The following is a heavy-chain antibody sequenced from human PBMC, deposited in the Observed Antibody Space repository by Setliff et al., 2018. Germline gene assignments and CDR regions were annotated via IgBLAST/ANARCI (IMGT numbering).Heavy chain of an antibody. Sequence: GSLRLSCAASGFTFSTFWMDWVRQAPGKGLQWLANIREDGGEKHYVDSVKGRFTISRDNAKNSLYLQMNSLTVDDTGVYFCRLGGIVGGTDSWGQGTLVTVSS. J-gene: IGHJ5*01. D-gene: IGHD2-15*01. V-gene: IGHV3-7*01. CDR2: IREDGGEK. CDR3: RLGGIVGGTDS. CDR1: GFTFSTFW.